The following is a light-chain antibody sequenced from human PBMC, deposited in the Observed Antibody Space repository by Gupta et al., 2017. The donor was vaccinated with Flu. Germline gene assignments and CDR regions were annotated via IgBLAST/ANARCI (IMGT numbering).Light chain of an antibody. CDR3: QAWADSSDQEV. CDR1: NIGSKT. CDR2: HDS. J-gene: IGLJ2*01. Sequence: SYVLTQPPSVSVAPGQTARLTCGGNNIGSKTVHWYQQKPGQAPVLLVYHDSDRPSGIPERFSGSNSGTTATLTISRVEAGDEADYYCQAWADSSDQEVFGGGTKLTVL. V-gene: IGLV3-21*02.